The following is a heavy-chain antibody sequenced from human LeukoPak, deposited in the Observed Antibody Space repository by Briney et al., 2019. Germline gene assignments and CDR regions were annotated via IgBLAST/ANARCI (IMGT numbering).Heavy chain of an antibody. V-gene: IGHV1-2*02. CDR2: INPNSGGT. CDR1: GYTFTGYY. CDR3: ARSGAVTRGLWFDP. Sequence: EASVKVSCKASGYTFTGYYMHWVRQAPGQGLEWMGWINPNSGGTNYAQKFQGRVTRTRDTSISTAYMELSRLRSDDTAVYYCARSGAVTRGLWFDPWGQGTLVTVSS. D-gene: IGHD4-11*01. J-gene: IGHJ5*02.